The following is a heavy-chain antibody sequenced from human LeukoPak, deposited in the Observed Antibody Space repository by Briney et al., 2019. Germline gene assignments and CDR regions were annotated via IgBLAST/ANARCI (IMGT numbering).Heavy chain of an antibody. D-gene: IGHD6-13*01. CDR3: ARGTYSSSWSFDY. CDR1: GFTVSSNY. Sequence: PGGSLRLSCAASGFTVSSNYMSWVRQAPGKGLGWVSVIYSGGSTYYADSVKGRFTISRDNSKNTLYLQMNSLRAEDTAVYYCARGTYSSSWSFDYWGQGTLVTVSS. V-gene: IGHV3-53*01. J-gene: IGHJ4*02. CDR2: IYSGGST.